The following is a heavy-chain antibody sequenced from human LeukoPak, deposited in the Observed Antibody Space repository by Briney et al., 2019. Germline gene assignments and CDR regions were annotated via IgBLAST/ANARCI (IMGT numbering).Heavy chain of an antibody. CDR1: GGSISNYY. CDR2: IYYSGAT. J-gene: IGHJ4*02. CDR3: ARAGDYIWGNYFNH. V-gene: IGHV4-59*01. Sequence: PSETLSLTCTVFGGSISNYYWSWIRQPPGMGLEWIGYIYYSGATNYNPSLKSRVTISVDTSKNQFSLKLSSVTAADTAVYYCARAGDYIWGNYFNHWGQGTLVTVSS. D-gene: IGHD3-16*01.